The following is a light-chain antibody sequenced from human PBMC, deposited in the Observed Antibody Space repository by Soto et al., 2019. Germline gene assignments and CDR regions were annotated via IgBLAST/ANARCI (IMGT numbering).Light chain of an antibody. Sequence: EIVMTQSPATLSVSPGESTTLSCRASRGLINNLPWYQQKPGQAPRLVIYDASTRATGFPARFSGSGSGTEFTLTINSLQSEDFAVYYCHQYYSWPLTFGGGTKVEIK. CDR3: HQYYSWPLT. J-gene: IGKJ4*01. CDR2: DAS. V-gene: IGKV3-15*01. CDR1: RGLINN.